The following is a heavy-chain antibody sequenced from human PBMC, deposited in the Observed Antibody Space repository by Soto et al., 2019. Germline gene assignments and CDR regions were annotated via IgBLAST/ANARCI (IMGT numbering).Heavy chain of an antibody. V-gene: IGHV4-59*01. CDR3: ASTDQDIVLMVYARSFDY. Sequence: SETLSLTCTVSGGSISSYYWTWIRQPPGKGLEWIGYIYYSGSTTYNPSLKSRVTISVDTSKNQFSLKLNSVTTADTAVYYCASTDQDIVLMVYARSFDYWGQGTLVTVSS. CDR2: IYYSGST. D-gene: IGHD2-8*01. CDR1: GGSISSYY. J-gene: IGHJ4*02.